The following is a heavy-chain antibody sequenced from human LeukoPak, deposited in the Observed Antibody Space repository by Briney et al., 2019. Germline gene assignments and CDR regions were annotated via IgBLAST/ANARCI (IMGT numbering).Heavy chain of an antibody. Sequence: PSETLSLTCSVSGVSISSGSNYWGWIRQPPGKTLEWIGSIYSSGSTYYNPSLKSRVTISVDTSKNQFSLKLSSVTAADTAVYYCARRFLEWPHSGFDYWGQGTLVTVSS. CDR1: GVSISSGSNY. V-gene: IGHV4-39*07. CDR2: IYSSGST. J-gene: IGHJ4*02. CDR3: ARRFLEWPHSGFDY. D-gene: IGHD3-3*01.